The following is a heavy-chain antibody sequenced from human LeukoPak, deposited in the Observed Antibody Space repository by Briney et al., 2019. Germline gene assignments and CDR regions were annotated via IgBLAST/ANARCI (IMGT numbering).Heavy chain of an antibody. CDR3: ARVSGYLDY. V-gene: IGHV4-30-2*01. J-gene: IGHJ4*02. CDR1: GGSISSGGYS. Sequence: PSETLSLTCAVSGGSISSGGYSWSWIRQPPGKGLEWIGYIYHSGSTYYNPSLKSRVTISVDRSKNQFSLKLSSVTAADTAVYYCARVSGYLDYWGQGTLVTVSS. D-gene: IGHD3-22*01. CDR2: IYHSGST.